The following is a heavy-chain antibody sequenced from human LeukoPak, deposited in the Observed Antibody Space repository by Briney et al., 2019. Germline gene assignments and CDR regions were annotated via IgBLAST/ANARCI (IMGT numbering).Heavy chain of an antibody. Sequence: PSETLSLTCTVSGGSISSYYWSWIRQPPGKGLEWIGYIYHRGNTNYNPSLKSRVTMSVDMSKNQFSLKLSSVTAADTAVYYCARLLSPTAYTTLYYFDYWGQGTLGTVPS. J-gene: IGHJ4*02. CDR1: GGSISSYY. V-gene: IGHV4-59*12. CDR3: ARLLSPTAYTTLYYFDY. D-gene: IGHD3-16*01. CDR2: IYHRGNT.